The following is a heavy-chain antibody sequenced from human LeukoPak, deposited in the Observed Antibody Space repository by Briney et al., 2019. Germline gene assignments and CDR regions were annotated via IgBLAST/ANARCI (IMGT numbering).Heavy chain of an antibody. V-gene: IGHV4-59*01. CDR3: ARATTTVAPRRWGYYMDV. CDR1: GGSISRYY. Sequence: SETLSLTCTVSGGSISRYYWSWIRQPPGKGLEWIGYIYYSGSTNYNPSLKSRVTISVDTSKNQFSLKLSSVTAADTAVYYCARATTTVAPRRWGYYMDVWGKGTTVTVSS. CDR2: IYYSGST. J-gene: IGHJ6*03. D-gene: IGHD4-23*01.